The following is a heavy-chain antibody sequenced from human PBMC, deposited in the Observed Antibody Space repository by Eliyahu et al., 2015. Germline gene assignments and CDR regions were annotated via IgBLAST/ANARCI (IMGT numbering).Heavy chain of an antibody. V-gene: IGHV4-39*01. CDR3: ARHDGSIIQVQH. Sequence: LQLQESGPGXVKPSETLSLTCSVSGVSISTTSYYWGWIRQPPGNGVEWVGGIYYRWGTYHNPSLNSRVIMSVDASKNQFSLKLTSVTAADTAVYYCARHDGSIIQVQHWGHGTLVTVSS. CDR1: GVSISTTSYY. J-gene: IGHJ4*01. D-gene: IGHD1-1*01. CDR2: IYYRWGT.